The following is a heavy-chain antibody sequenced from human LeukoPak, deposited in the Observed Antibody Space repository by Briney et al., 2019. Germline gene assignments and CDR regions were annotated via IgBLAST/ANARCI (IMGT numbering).Heavy chain of an antibody. CDR2: IRYDGSNK. Sequence: GGSLRLSCAASGFTFSSYGMHWVRQAPGKGLEWVAFIRYDGSNKYYADSVKGRFTISRDNSKNTLYLQMNSLRAEDTAVYYCARIVSGNYAAYYFDYWGQGTLVTVSS. D-gene: IGHD1-26*01. CDR1: GFTFSSYG. V-gene: IGHV3-30*02. CDR3: ARIVSGNYAAYYFDY. J-gene: IGHJ4*02.